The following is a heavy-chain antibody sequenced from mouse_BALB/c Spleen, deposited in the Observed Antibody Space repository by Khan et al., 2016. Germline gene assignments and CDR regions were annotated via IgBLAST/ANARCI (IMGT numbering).Heavy chain of an antibody. Sequence: QVQLQQSGAELARPGASVKMSCKASGYTFTEYTMHWVKQRPGQGLEWIGYINPSSLYTNYNQKFKDKATLTADKSSSTAFMQLSSLTSEDSAVYYCAREGITTIVSRGDYYALDYWGQGTSVTVSS. J-gene: IGHJ4*01. CDR1: GYTFTEYT. CDR3: AREGITTIVSRGDYYALDY. D-gene: IGHD1-1*01. CDR2: INPSSLYT. V-gene: IGHV1-4*01.